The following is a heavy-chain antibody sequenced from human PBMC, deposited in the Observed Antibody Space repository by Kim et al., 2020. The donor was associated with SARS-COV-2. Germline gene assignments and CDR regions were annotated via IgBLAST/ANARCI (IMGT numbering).Heavy chain of an antibody. Sequence: SETLSLTCTVSGGSISSGGYYWSWIRQHPGKGLEWIGYIYYSGSTYYNPSLKSRVTISVDTSKNQFSLKLSSVTAADTAVYYCATAYCSGGSCYFGSLDYWGQGTLVTVSS. V-gene: IGHV4-31*03. CDR3: ATAYCSGGSCYFGSLDY. D-gene: IGHD2-15*01. CDR1: GGSISSGGYY. J-gene: IGHJ4*02. CDR2: IYYSGST.